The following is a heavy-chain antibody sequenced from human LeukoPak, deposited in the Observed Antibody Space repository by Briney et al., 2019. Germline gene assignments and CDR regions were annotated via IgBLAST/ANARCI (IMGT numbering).Heavy chain of an antibody. V-gene: IGHV4-59*01. CDR2: FSYSGST. CDR1: GGSISSCH. Sequence: SETLSLTWTIFGGSISSCHWNYNRQPPGKGLEGMGFFSYSGSTNYNPSLKSRVTISVDTSKNQFSLKLSSVTAADTAVYYCAGSPSSGYYSVRSFWYFDLWGRGTLVTVSS. D-gene: IGHD3-22*01. J-gene: IGHJ2*01. CDR3: AGSPSSGYYSVRSFWYFDL.